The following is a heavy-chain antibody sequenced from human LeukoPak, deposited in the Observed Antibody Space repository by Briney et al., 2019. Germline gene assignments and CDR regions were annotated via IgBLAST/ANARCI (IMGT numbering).Heavy chain of an antibody. D-gene: IGHD6-19*01. CDR3: ARLQQWLGASWVYY. V-gene: IGHV4-39*01. J-gene: IGHJ4*02. CDR2: IYYSGST. CDR1: GGSISSSSYY. Sequence: PSETLSLTCTVSGGSISSSSYYWGWIRQPPGKGLEWIGSIYYSGSTYYNPSLKSRVTISVDTSKNQFSLKLSSVTAADTAVYYCARLQQWLGASWVYYWGQGTLVTVSS.